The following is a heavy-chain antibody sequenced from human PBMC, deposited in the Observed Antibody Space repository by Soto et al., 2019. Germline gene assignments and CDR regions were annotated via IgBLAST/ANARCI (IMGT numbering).Heavy chain of an antibody. CDR1: GYNFSTYY. V-gene: IGHV1-46*01. CDR2: INPSGGNT. Sequence: ASVKVSCKASGYNFSTYYMHWVRQAPGHGLEWMAIINPSGGNTVSAQKFQDRITISRDTSTGTVYMELRSLTSDDTAVYYRARRTNWKDNWFDPWGQGTLVTVSS. J-gene: IGHJ5*02. CDR3: ARRTNWKDNWFDP. D-gene: IGHD1-1*01.